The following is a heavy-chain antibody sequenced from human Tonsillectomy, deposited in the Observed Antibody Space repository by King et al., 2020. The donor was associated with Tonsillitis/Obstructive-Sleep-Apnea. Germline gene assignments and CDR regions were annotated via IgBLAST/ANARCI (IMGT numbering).Heavy chain of an antibody. CDR2: IYSGGST. D-gene: IGHD1-26*01. V-gene: IGHV3-66*01. Sequence: VQLVESGGGLVQPGGSLRLSCAASGFTISSNYMSWVRQAPGTGLEWVSLIYSGGSTYYADSGKGRFTISRDNSKNTLYLQMNSLRAEDTAVYYCARAPSGGGWDYWGQGTLVTVSS. CDR3: ARAPSGGGWDY. CDR1: GFTISSNY. J-gene: IGHJ4*02.